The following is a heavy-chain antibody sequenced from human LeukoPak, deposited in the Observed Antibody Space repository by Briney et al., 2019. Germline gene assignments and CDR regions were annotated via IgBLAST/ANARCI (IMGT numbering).Heavy chain of an antibody. V-gene: IGHV3-11*01. Sequence: GGSLRLSCAASGFTFSDYYMSWIRQAPGKGLEWVSYISSSGSTIYYADSVKGRFTISRNNAKNSLYLQMNSLRAEDTAVYYCARVGATTDFYYYGMDVWGQGTMVTVSS. CDR2: ISSSGSTI. CDR1: GFTFSDYY. CDR3: ARVGATTDFYYYGMDV. D-gene: IGHD3-16*01. J-gene: IGHJ6*02.